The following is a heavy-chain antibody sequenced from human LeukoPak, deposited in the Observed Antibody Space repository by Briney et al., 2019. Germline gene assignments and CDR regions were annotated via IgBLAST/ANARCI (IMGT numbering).Heavy chain of an antibody. CDR1: GGSISSSSYY. J-gene: IGHJ4*02. D-gene: IGHD7-27*01. V-gene: IGHV4-39*01. Sequence: SETLSLTCTVSGGSISSSSYYWGWIRQPPGKGLGWIGSIYYSGSTYYNSSLKSRLTISVDTSKNQFSLKVSSVTAADTAVYYCARRDWGYYFDYWGQGTLVTVSS. CDR2: IYYSGST. CDR3: ARRDWGYYFDY.